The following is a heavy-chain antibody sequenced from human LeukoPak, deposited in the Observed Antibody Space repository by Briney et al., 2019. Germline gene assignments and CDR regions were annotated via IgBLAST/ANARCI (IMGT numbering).Heavy chain of an antibody. CDR1: GYTFTSYS. CDR2: IYPSGGST. CDR3: ARLGYCSSTSCQ. V-gene: IGHV1-46*01. J-gene: IGHJ4*02. D-gene: IGHD2-2*01. Sequence: ASVKVSCKASGYTFTSYSIHWVRQAPGQRLEWMGRIYPSGGSTSYTQKFQGRVTMTRDTSTSTVYMELSSLRSEDTAVYYCARLGYCSSTSCQWGQGTLVTVSS.